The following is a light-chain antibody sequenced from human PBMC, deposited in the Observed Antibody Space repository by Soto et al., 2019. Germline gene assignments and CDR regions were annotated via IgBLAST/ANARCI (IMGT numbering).Light chain of an antibody. CDR1: LSDVGAYDY. CDR2: DVS. Sequence: QSALTQPPSVSGSPGQSVTISCTGTLSDVGAYDYVSWYLQHPGTAPKLLISDVSRRHSGVPDRFSGSKSGNTASLTISGLHVDEEGDYYCCSYAGTSAYVFGTGTKLTVL. CDR3: CSYAGTSAYV. J-gene: IGLJ1*01. V-gene: IGLV2-11*01.